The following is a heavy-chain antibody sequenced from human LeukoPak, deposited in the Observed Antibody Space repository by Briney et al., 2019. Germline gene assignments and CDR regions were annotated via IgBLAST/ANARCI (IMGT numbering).Heavy chain of an antibody. D-gene: IGHD6-13*01. CDR3: ARIAKLHGIAAADGSHCDDGIDF. Sequence: SGPALVKPTQTLTLTCTFSGFSLSTTGMCMSWIRQPPGKALEWLARIDWDDDKYYSTSLKTRLTISKDTSKNQVFLTMTNMDPVDTATYYCARIAKLHGIAAADGSHCDDGIDFWGQGTMVTVS. V-gene: IGHV2-70*11. CDR1: GFSLSTTGMC. J-gene: IGHJ3*01. CDR2: IDWDDDK.